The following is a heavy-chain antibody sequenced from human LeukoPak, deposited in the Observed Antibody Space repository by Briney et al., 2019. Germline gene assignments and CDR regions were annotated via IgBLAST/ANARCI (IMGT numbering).Heavy chain of an antibody. D-gene: IGHD6-19*01. CDR1: GFTFSFYW. CDR2: IKKDGSEE. V-gene: IGHV3-7*01. Sequence: GGSLRLSCAASGFTFSFYWMSWVRQAPGKGLEWVANIKKDGSEEYYVDSVKGRFTITRDNAQNSLYLQMNSLRAEDTAVYYCARFYDTGWYGHFDYWGQGTLVTVSS. CDR3: ARFYDTGWYGHFDY. J-gene: IGHJ4*02.